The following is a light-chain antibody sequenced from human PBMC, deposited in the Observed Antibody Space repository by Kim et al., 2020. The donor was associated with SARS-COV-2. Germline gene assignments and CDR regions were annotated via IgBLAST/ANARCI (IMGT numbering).Light chain of an antibody. J-gene: IGKJ1*01. Sequence: SATVGTRVTITCRASQSISSWLAWYPQKPGKAPKLLIYKASNLQSGVPSRFSGSGSGTEFTLTISSLQPDDFATYYCQQSISYPTFGQGTKVDIK. V-gene: IGKV1-5*03. CDR1: QSISSW. CDR2: KAS. CDR3: QQSISYPT.